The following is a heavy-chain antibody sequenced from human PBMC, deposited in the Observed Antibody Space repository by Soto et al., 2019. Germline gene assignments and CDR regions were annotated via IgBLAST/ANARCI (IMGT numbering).Heavy chain of an antibody. CDR2: IIPIFGTA. D-gene: IGHD3-3*01. CDR3: ARMNSGYYNAFDY. J-gene: IGHJ4*02. CDR1: GGTFSSYA. V-gene: IGHV1-69*13. Sequence: SVKVSCKASGGTFSSYAISWVRQAPGQGLEWMGGIIPIFGTANYAQKFQGRVTITADESTSTAYMELSSLRSEDTAVYYCARMNSGYYNAFDYWGQGTLVTVSS.